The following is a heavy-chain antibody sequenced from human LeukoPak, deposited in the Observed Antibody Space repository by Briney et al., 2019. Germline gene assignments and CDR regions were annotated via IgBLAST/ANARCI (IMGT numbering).Heavy chain of an antibody. J-gene: IGHJ4*02. V-gene: IGHV4-4*07. Sequence: PSETLSLTCTVSGGSISSYYWSWIRQPAGKGLEWIGRIYTSGSTNYNPSLKSRVTISVDTSKNQFSLKLSSVTAADTAVYYCARDYYDSSGYYYFDYWGQGTLVTVSS. CDR2: IYTSGST. CDR1: GGSISSYY. D-gene: IGHD3-22*01. CDR3: ARDYYDSSGYYYFDY.